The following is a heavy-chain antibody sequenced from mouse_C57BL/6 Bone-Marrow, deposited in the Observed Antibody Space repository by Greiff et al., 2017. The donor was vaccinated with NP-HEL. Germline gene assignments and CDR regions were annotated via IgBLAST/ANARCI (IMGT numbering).Heavy chain of an antibody. V-gene: IGHV14-1*01. D-gene: IGHD2-3*01. CDR1: GFNIKDYY. J-gene: IGHJ3*01. Sequence: VQLQQSGAELVRPGASVKLSCTASGFNIKDYYMHWVKQRPEQGLEWIGRIDPEDGDTEYAPKFQGKATMTADTSSNTAYLQLSSLTSEDTAVYYCTDGYYPAWFAYWGQGTLVTVSA. CDR2: IDPEDGDT. CDR3: TDGYYPAWFAY.